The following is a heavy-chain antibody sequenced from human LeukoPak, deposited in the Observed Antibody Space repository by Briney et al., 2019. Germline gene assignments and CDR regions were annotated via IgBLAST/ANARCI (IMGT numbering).Heavy chain of an antibody. V-gene: IGHV4-59*08. D-gene: IGHD6-13*01. J-gene: IGHJ6*02. CDR3: ARIRAAGSYGMDV. CDR2: IYYSGST. CDR1: GGSISSYY. Sequence: PSETLSLTCTVSGGSISSYYWSWIRQPPGKGLEWIGYIYYSGSTNYNPSLKSRVTISVDTSKNQFSLKLSSVTAADTAVYYCARIRAAGSYGMDVWGQGTTVTVSS.